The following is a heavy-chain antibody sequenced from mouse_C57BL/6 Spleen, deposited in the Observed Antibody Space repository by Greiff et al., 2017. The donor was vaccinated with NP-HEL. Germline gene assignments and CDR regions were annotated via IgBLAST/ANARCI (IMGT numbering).Heavy chain of an antibody. CDR3: AIALVSTAVVAEWYVDV. D-gene: IGHD1-1*01. Sequence: EVQLKQSGPGLVKPSQSLSLTCSVTGYSITSGYSWNWIRQFPGNKLAWLGYISYDGSNNYNPTLKNRISITRDTSKNQVFRKLNSMTTEDTATYYCAIALVSTAVVAEWYVDVWGTGTTVTVAS. J-gene: IGHJ1*03. CDR2: ISYDGSN. CDR1: GYSITSGYS. V-gene: IGHV3-6*01.